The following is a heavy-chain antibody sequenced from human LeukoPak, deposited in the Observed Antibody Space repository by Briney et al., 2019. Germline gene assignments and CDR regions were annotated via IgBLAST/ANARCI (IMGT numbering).Heavy chain of an antibody. V-gene: IGHV4-38-2*01. D-gene: IGHD5-24*01. CDR1: GYSISSGYY. CDR2: IYHSGTT. CDR3: ARLGGYKNQYYFDY. J-gene: IGHJ4*02. Sequence: SETLSLTCAVSGYSISSGYYWGWIRQPPGKGLEWIGSIYHSGTTYYHPSLKSRVTISVDTTKNQFSLKLSSVAAADTAVYYCARLGGYKNQYYFDYWGQGTLVTVSS.